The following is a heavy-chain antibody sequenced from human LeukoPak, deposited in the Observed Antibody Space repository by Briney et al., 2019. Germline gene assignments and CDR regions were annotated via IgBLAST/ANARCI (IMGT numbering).Heavy chain of an antibody. Sequence: SETLSLTCSVSGGSISSGDYYWSWIRQPPGKGLEWIGYIYYSGSTYDNPSLKSRVTISVDTSKNQFSLKLSSVTAADTAVYYCARGGVSGSRGSDYWGQGTLVTVSS. J-gene: IGHJ4*02. CDR3: ARGGVSGSRGSDY. V-gene: IGHV4-30-4*01. CDR2: IYYSGST. CDR1: GGSISSGDYY. D-gene: IGHD1-26*01.